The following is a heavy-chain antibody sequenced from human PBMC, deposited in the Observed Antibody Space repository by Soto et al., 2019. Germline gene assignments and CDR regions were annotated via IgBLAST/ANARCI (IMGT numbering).Heavy chain of an antibody. CDR1: GYKVSTWHNFTSYW. CDR3: ARLDIVATTPYYGMDV. CDR2: IYPGDSDT. J-gene: IGHJ6*02. D-gene: IGHD5-12*01. Sequence: GESLKISCMGSGYKVSTWHNFTSYWIAWVRQMPGEGLEWMGIIYPGDSDTRYSPSFQGQVTISADKSINSVYLQWSSLKASDTAMYYCARLDIVATTPYYGMDVWGQGTKVTVSS. V-gene: IGHV5-51*01.